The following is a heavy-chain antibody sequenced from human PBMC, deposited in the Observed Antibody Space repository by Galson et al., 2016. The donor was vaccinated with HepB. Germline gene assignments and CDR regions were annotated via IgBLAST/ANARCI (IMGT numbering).Heavy chain of an antibody. Sequence: SLRLSCAASGFIFSSYGMHWVRQAPGKGLEWVSTISPSGGTTYYADSVKGRFTISRDNSKNTLYLQMNRLRAEDTAVYYCAKSRKSSGGATYNSWQRLGVLGFDAFDFWGQGTLVTVSS. V-gene: IGHV3-23*01. CDR3: AKSRKSSGGATYNSWQRLGVLGFDAFDF. D-gene: IGHD6-6*01. CDR2: ISPSGGTT. J-gene: IGHJ4*02. CDR1: GFIFSSYG.